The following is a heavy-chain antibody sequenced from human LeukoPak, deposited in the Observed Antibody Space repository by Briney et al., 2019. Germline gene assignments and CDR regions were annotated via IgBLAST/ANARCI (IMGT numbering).Heavy chain of an antibody. J-gene: IGHJ3*02. CDR1: GGSFSGYY. CDR2: INHSGST. D-gene: IGHD3-22*01. V-gene: IGHV4-34*01. Sequence: SETLSLTCAVYGGSFSGYYWSWIRQPPGKGLEWIGEINHSGSTNYNPSLKSRVTISVDTSKNQFSLKLSSVTAADTAVYYCARVTTMTVVVIIHHAFDIWGQGTMVTVSS. CDR3: ARVTTMTVVVIIHHAFDI.